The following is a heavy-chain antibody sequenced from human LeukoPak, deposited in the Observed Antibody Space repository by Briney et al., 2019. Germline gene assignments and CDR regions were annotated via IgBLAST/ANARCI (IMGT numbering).Heavy chain of an antibody. CDR3: ARDPSFVEPPYYYGMVV. CDR2: ISSSSSYT. D-gene: IGHD1-14*01. CDR1: GFTFSDYY. V-gene: IGHV3-11*06. Sequence: GGSLRLSCAASGFTFSDYYMSWIRQAPGKGLEWVSYISSSSSYTNYADSVKGRFTISRDNAKNSLYLQMGSLRAEDTAVYYCARDPSFVEPPYYYGMVVWGKGTTVTVSS. J-gene: IGHJ6*04.